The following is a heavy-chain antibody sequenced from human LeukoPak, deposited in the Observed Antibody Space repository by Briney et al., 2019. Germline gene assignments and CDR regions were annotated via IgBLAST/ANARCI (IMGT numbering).Heavy chain of an antibody. CDR2: ISSSGTTI. J-gene: IGHJ4*02. CDR1: GFTFSDYY. CDR3: ARLDIDGSGRGRYSNDF. D-gene: IGHD1-26*01. Sequence: PGGSLRLSCAASGFTFSDYYMSWIRQAPGKGLEWVSYISSSGTTIFYADSVKGRFTISRGNAKNSLYLQMNSLRAEDTAVYYCARLDIDGSGRGRYSNDFWGQGTLVTVSS. V-gene: IGHV3-11*01.